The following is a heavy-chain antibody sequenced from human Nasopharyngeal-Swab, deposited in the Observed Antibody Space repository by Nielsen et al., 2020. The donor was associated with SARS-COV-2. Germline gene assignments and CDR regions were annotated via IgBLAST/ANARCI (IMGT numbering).Heavy chain of an antibody. D-gene: IGHD1-26*01. J-gene: IGHJ4*02. CDR1: GFTFSDYY. Sequence: GGSLRLSWAASGFTFSDYYMLWLRQAPGKGLEWVSYISSSSSYTHYGGSGKGRFTISRDNAKNSMYLQIHSLRAEDRAVYYWARGYSGSYLGVDYWGQGTLVTVSS. CDR3: ARGYSGSYLGVDY. V-gene: IGHV3-11*06. CDR2: ISSSSSYT.